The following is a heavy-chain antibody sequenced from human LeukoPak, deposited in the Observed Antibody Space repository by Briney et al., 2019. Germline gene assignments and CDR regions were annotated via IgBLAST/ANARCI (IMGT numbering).Heavy chain of an antibody. D-gene: IGHD6-13*01. J-gene: IGHJ6*02. CDR1: GGSISSYY. CDR2: IYYSGST. Sequence: SETLSLTCTVSGGSISSYYWSWIRQPPGKGLEWIGYIYYSGSTNYNPSLKSRVTMSVDTSKNQFSLKLSSVTAADTAVYYCARDPAYSSSWYGAAFYGMDVWGQGTTVTVSS. CDR3: ARDPAYSSSWYGAAFYGMDV. V-gene: IGHV4-59*12.